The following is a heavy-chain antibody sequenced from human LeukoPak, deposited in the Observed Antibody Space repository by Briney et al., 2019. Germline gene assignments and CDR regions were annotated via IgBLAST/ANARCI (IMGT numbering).Heavy chain of an antibody. Sequence: ASVKVSCKASGHTFTSYDINWVRQATGQGLEWMGWMNPDSGNTGYAQKFQGRVTMTRNPSISTAYMELSSLTSEDTAVYYCAREGTLGYCSSTSCYVGYYYGMDVWGQGTTVTVSS. CDR1: GHTFTSYD. J-gene: IGHJ6*02. CDR2: MNPDSGNT. CDR3: AREGTLGYCSSTSCYVGYYYGMDV. V-gene: IGHV1-8*01. D-gene: IGHD2-2*01.